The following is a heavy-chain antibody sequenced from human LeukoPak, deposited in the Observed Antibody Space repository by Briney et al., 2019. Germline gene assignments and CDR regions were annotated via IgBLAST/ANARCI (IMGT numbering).Heavy chain of an antibody. J-gene: IGHJ4*02. Sequence: SETLSLTCTVSGGSISSYYWSWIRQPPGKGLEWIGYIYYTGSTNYNPSLKSRVTISVDTSKNQFSLKLSSVTAADTAVYYCARQQLSQLYYFDNWGQGTLVTVSS. D-gene: IGHD6-13*01. CDR3: ARQQLSQLYYFDN. V-gene: IGHV4-59*01. CDR1: GGSISSYY. CDR2: IYYTGST.